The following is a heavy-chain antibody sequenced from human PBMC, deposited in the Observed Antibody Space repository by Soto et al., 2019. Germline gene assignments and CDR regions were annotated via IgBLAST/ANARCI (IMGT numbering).Heavy chain of an antibody. D-gene: IGHD4-4*01. CDR1: EYILTRKW. J-gene: IGHJ3*02. V-gene: IGHV5-51*01. CDR3: ARRGYSNYEYAFDI. Sequence: PGQSLKSSCKGSEYILTRKWIGWVRQMPGKGLEWMGIIYPGDSDTGYSPSFQGQVTFSADKSLSTAYLQWSSLKASDTAMYYCARRGYSNYEYAFDIWGQGTMVTVSS. CDR2: IYPGDSDT.